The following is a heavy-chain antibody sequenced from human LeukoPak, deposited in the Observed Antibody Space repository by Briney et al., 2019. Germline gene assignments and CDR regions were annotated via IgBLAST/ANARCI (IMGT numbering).Heavy chain of an antibody. Sequence: SETLSLTCTVSGGSISSSSYYWGWIRQPPGKGLEWIGSIYYSGSTYYNPSLKSRVTISVDTSKNQFSLKLSSVTAADTAVYYCARDVLLGSGSYRPNWFDPWGQGTLVTVSS. J-gene: IGHJ5*02. CDR3: ARDVLLGSGSYRPNWFDP. V-gene: IGHV4-39*07. CDR1: GGSISSSSYY. CDR2: IYYSGST. D-gene: IGHD3-10*01.